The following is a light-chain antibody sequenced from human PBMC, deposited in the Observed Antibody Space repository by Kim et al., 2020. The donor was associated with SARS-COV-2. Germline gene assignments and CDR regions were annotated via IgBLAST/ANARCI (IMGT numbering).Light chain of an antibody. V-gene: IGLV2-8*03. CDR3: CAYAGSNNLV. Sequence: GQSVTISCTGTSNDVGAYNYVSWYQQHPGKVPKLIIYEVNKRPSGVPDRFFGSKSGKTASLTVSGLQADDEADYYCCAYAGSNNLVFGGGTQLTVL. J-gene: IGLJ3*02. CDR1: SNDVGAYNY. CDR2: EVN.